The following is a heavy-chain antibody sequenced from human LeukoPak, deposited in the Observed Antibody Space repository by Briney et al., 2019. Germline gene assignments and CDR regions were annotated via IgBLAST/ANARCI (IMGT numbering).Heavy chain of an antibody. CDR3: AKGLRTGVGPYRGYHYYMDV. CDR2: IRYDGSNK. CDR1: GFTFSSYG. J-gene: IGHJ6*03. D-gene: IGHD3-16*01. V-gene: IGHV3-30*02. Sequence: GGSLRLSCAASGFTFSSYGMHWVRQAPGKGLEWVAFIRYDGSNKYYADSVKGRFTISRDNSKNTLCLQMNSLRAEDTGVYYCAKGLRTGVGPYRGYHYYMDVWGRGATVTVSS.